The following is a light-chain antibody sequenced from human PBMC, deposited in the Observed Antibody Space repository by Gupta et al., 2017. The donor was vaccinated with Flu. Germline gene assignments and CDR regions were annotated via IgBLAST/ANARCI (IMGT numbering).Light chain of an antibody. J-gene: IGLJ1*01. CDR2: NND. CDR3: LAWADSVIGYV. Sequence: APKLLIYNNDQWPSGVPDRFSVSKPGTSASLAISGLRSEDEADYYCLAWADSVIGYVFGTGTEVTVL. V-gene: IGLV1-47*01.